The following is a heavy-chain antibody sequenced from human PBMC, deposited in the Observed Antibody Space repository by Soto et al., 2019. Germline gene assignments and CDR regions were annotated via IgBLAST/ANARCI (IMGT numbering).Heavy chain of an antibody. CDR2: IYYSGNT. V-gene: IGHV4-30-4*01. CDR3: AREGGESSDGLYYFDS. Sequence: PSETLSLTCTVSGGSTSSDNYWSWIRQPPGKGLEWIGHIYYSGNTDYNPSLKSRLAIAIDTSKNQFSLKLSSVTAADTAVYFCAREGGESSDGLYYFDSWGQGSLVTVSS. J-gene: IGHJ4*02. D-gene: IGHD3-16*01. CDR1: GGSTSSDNY.